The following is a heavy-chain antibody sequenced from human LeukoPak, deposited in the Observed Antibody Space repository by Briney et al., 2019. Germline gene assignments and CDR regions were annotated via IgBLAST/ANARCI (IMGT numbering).Heavy chain of an antibody. CDR1: GYTFTGYY. CDR2: INPNSGGT. Sequence: GASVKVSCKASGYTFTGYYMHWVRQAPGQGPEWMGWINPNSGGTNYAQKFQGRVTMTRDTSISTAYMELSRLRSDDTAVYYCARGRVTFLGAFDYWGQGTLVTVSS. D-gene: IGHD2/OR15-2a*01. J-gene: IGHJ4*02. V-gene: IGHV1-2*02. CDR3: ARGRVTFLGAFDY.